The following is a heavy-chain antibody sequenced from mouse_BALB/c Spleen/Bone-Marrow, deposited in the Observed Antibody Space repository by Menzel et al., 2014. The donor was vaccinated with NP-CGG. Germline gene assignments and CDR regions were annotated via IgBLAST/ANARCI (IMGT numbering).Heavy chain of an antibody. D-gene: IGHD2-1*01. CDR1: GFNIKDTY. V-gene: IGHV14-3*02. CDR2: IDPANGDI. Sequence: VQLQQSGAELAKPGASVKLSCTASGFNIKDTYMHWVKQRPEQGLEWIGRIDPANGDIIYDPKFQGKATITADTSSNTAYLQLSSLTSEDTAVYYCARGGNYGWFAYWGQGTLVTVSA. J-gene: IGHJ3*01. CDR3: ARGGNYGWFAY.